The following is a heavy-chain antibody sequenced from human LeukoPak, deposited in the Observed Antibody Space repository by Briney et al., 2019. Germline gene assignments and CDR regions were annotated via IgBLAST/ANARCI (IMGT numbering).Heavy chain of an antibody. CDR2: ISYDGDNK. J-gene: IGHJ6*03. V-gene: IGHV3-30*04. CDR1: GFTFSYDA. Sequence: GGSLRLSCAASGFTFSYDAMHWVRQAPGEGLGWGAVISYDGDNKYYADAVNGRFTIARDNSNTLYLQMNSLRAEDTAVYYCANGYCTHGVCYPYYYYYMDVWGKGTTVTVSS. D-gene: IGHD2-8*01. CDR3: ANGYCTHGVCYPYYYYYMDV.